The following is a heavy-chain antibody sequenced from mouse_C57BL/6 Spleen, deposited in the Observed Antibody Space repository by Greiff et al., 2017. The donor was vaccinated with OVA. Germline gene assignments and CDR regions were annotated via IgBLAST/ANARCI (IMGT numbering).Heavy chain of an antibody. CDR1: GYTFTSYW. CDR3: TRDYSNYYCDY. D-gene: IGHD2-5*01. J-gene: IGHJ2*01. CDR2: IYPSNGGN. V-gene: IGHV1-53*01. Sequence: QVQLQQSGTELVKPGASVKLSCKASGYTFTSYWMHWVKQRPGHGLEWIGNIYPSNGGNNYNQKFKSKATLTVDKSSCTAYMQLSSLTSEYSAVYYCTRDYSNYYCDYWGKGTTLTVSS.